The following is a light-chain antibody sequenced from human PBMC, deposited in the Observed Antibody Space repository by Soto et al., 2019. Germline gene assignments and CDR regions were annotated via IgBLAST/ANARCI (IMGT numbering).Light chain of an antibody. CDR3: QHRRKWPLT. CDR1: QSVTSNF. V-gene: IGKV3D-20*02. CDR2: DAS. Sequence: EIVLTQSPGTLSLSPGERATLSCMASQSVTSNFLAWFQQKPGQAPRLLLYDASSRATGIPPRFSGSGSGTDFTLTISSLEPEDFAIYYCQHRRKWPLTFGGGTKVDI. J-gene: IGKJ4*01.